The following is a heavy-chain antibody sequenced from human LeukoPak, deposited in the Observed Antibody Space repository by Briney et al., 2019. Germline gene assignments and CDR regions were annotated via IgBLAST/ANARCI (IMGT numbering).Heavy chain of an antibody. D-gene: IGHD4-11*01. V-gene: IGHV1-58*01. CDR2: IVVGSGNT. Sequence: GTSVKVSCKASGFTFTSSAVQWVRQARGQRLEWIGWIVVGSGNTNYAQKFQERVTITRDMSTSTAYMELSSLRSEDTAVYYCAKGYSNYISTIVNWGQGTLVTVSS. CDR3: AKGYSNYISTIVN. J-gene: IGHJ4*02. CDR1: GFTFTSSA.